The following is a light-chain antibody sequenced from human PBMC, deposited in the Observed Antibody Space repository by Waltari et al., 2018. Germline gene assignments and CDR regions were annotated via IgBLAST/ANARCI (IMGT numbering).Light chain of an antibody. J-gene: IGKJ3*01. Sequence: EIVMTQSPATLSVSPGERATLPCRARQSVSSNLAWYQQQPGQAPRLLIYGASTRATGIPARFSGSGSGTEFTLTISSLQSEDFAVYYCQQYNNWPPFTFGPGTKVDIK. CDR1: QSVSSN. CDR3: QQYNNWPPFT. CDR2: GAS. V-gene: IGKV3-15*01.